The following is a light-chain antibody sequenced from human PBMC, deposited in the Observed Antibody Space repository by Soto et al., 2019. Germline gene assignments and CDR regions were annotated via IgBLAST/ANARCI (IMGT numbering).Light chain of an antibody. CDR1: SSDVGGYNH. CDR3: SSYASSSSYV. J-gene: IGLJ1*01. CDR2: EVT. Sequence: QSALTQPASVSGSPGQSITISCTGTSSDVGGYNHVSWYQIHPDKAPKLMIYEVTSRPSGVSYRFSGSKSGNTASLTISGLQAEDEADYYCSSYASSSSYVFGGGTKLTVL. V-gene: IGLV2-14*01.